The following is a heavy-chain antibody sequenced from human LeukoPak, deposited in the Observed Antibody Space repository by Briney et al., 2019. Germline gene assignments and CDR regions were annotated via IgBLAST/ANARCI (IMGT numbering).Heavy chain of an antibody. J-gene: IGHJ5*02. CDR3: ARGSYHYNISGYYLVDP. CDR1: GYTFTSYD. Sequence: ASVKVSCKASGYTFTSYDINWVRQATGQGLEWMGWMKPNSGNTGYAQKFQGRVTMTRDTSISTAYMELSSLRSDDTAVYYCARGSYHYNISGYYLVDPWGQGTLVTVSS. V-gene: IGHV1-8*01. D-gene: IGHD3-22*01. CDR2: MKPNSGNT.